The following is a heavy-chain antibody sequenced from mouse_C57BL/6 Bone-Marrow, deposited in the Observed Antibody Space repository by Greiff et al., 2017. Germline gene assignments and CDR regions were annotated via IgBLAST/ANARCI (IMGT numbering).Heavy chain of an antibody. V-gene: IGHV1-55*01. CDR1: GYTFTSYW. CDR2: IYPGSGST. CDR3: ARERIVGGYFDV. D-gene: IGHD2-12*01. J-gene: IGHJ1*03. Sequence: QVQLQQPGAELVKPGASVKMSCKASGYTFTSYWITWVKQRPGQGLEWIGDIYPGSGSTNYNETFKSKATLTVDTSSSTAYMQLSSLTSEDSAVYYCARERIVGGYFDVWGTGTTVTVSS.